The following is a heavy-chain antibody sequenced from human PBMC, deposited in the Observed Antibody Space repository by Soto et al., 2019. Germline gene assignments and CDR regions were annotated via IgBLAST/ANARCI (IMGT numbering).Heavy chain of an antibody. D-gene: IGHD3-3*01. Sequence: EVQLLESGGGLVQPGGSLRLSCAASEFTFSSYYMNWVRQAPGKGLEWVSGVNDGGDITYYAESVKGRFTISRDNSKNTLYLQMNSLRAEHTAVFYCARGHFGVTMDVWGQGTTVTVSS. J-gene: IGHJ6*02. CDR2: VNDGGDIT. CDR1: EFTFSSYY. V-gene: IGHV3-23*01. CDR3: ARGHFGVTMDV.